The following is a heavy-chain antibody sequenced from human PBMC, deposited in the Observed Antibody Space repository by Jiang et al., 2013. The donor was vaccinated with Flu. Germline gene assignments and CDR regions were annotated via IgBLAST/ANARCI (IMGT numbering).Heavy chain of an antibody. CDR1: GYSFTSYW. V-gene: IGHV5-51*01. Sequence: KISCKGSGYSFTSYWIGWVRQMPGKGLEWMGIIYPGDSDTRYSPSFQGQVTISADKSISTAYLQWSSLKASGTAMYYCARLSFVVVPTGGMDVWGQGTTVTVSS. CDR3: ARLSFVVVPTGGMDV. D-gene: IGHD2-2*01. CDR2: IYPGDSDT. J-gene: IGHJ6*02.